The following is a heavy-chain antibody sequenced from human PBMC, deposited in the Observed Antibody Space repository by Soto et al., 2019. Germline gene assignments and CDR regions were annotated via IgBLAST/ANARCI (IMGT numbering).Heavy chain of an antibody. D-gene: IGHD3-22*01. V-gene: IGHV3-73*02. Sequence: EVQLVESGGGLVQPGGSLKLSCAASGFTFSGSAMHWVRQASGKGLEWVGRIRSKANSYATAYAASVKGRFTISRDDSKNTAYLQMNSLKTEDTAVYYCTRHGTPGTYDSSGRDVWGQGTTVTVSS. CDR2: IRSKANSYAT. CDR1: GFTFSGSA. J-gene: IGHJ6*02. CDR3: TRHGTPGTYDSSGRDV.